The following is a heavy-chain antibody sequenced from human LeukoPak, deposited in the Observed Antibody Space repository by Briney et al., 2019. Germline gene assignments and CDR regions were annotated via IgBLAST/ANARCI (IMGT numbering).Heavy chain of an antibody. CDR2: IYPVDSDT. D-gene: IGHD2-2*01. V-gene: IGHV5-51*01. Sequence: GESLKISCKGSGYSFTSDCIGWVRQMPGKGREWMGIIYPVDSDTRYSPSFQGQVTISADKSISPAYLQWSSLKASDTAMYYCARRGGSTFDYRGQGTMVTVSS. CDR3: ARRGGSTFDY. CDR1: GYSFTSDC. J-gene: IGHJ4*02.